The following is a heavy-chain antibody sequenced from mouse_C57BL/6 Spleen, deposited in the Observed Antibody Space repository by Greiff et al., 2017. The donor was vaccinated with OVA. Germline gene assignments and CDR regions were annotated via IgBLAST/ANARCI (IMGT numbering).Heavy chain of an antibody. Sequence: EVKLVESGGGLVKPGGSLKLSCAASGFTFSDYGMHWVRQAPEKGLEWVAYISSGSSTIYYADTVKGRATISRDNAKSTPYLQRTRLRSEDAAVYCCARGRADYWGQGTTLTVSS. CDR2: ISSGSSTI. V-gene: IGHV5-17*01. D-gene: IGHD3-1*01. CDR3: ARGRADY. CDR1: GFTFSDYG. J-gene: IGHJ2*01.